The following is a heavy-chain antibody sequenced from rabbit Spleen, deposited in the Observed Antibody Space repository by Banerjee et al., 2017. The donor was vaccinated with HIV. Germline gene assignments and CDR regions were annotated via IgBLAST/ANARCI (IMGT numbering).Heavy chain of an antibody. CDR2: IDTSDGDT. D-gene: IGHD3-1*01. CDR1: GFSFSSNW. V-gene: IGHV1S45*01. Sequence: QEQLEESGGGLVKPGGTLTLTCTVSGFSFSSNWICWVRQAPGKGLEWIACIDTSDGDTDYASWAKGRFTISKTSSTTVTLQLNSLTVADTATYFCARAYDVDSGFVLWGPGTLVTVS. J-gene: IGHJ4*01. CDR3: ARAYDVDSGFVL.